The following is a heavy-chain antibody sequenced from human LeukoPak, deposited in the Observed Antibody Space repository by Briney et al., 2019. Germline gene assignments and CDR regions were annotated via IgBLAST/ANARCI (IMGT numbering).Heavy chain of an antibody. D-gene: IGHD2-15*01. CDR1: GFTVSSNY. J-gene: IGHJ5*02. CDR2: IYSGGST. CDR3: AREFPLLSNWFDP. Sequence: PGGSLRLSCAASGFTVSSNYMSWVGQAPGKGLEWVSVIYSGGSTYYADSVKGRFTISRHNSKNTLYLQMNSLRAEDTAVYYCAREFPLLSNWFDPWGQGTLVTVSS. V-gene: IGHV3-53*04.